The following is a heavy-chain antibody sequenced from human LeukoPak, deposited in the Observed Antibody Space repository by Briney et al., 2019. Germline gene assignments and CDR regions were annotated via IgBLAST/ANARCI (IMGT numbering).Heavy chain of an antibody. J-gene: IGHJ5*02. CDR3: ARHEYSGSYYGLSWFDP. Sequence: SETLSLTCTVSGGSISSSGYSWGWIRQPPGKGLEWIARIYYSRSTYYNPSLKSRVTISVDTSKNQLSLKRSSLTAADTAVYYCARHEYSGSYYGLSWFDPWGQGTLVTVSS. CDR1: GGSISSSGYS. CDR2: IYYSRST. D-gene: IGHD1-26*01. V-gene: IGHV4-39*01.